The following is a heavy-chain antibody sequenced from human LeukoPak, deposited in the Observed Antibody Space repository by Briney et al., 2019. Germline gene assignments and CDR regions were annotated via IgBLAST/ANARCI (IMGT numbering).Heavy chain of an antibody. J-gene: IGHJ4*02. Sequence: SVKVSCKASGGTFSSYAISWVRQAPGQGLEWMGRIIPILGIANYAQKIQGRVTITADKSTSTAYMELSSLRSEDTAVYYCARSPVNYYDSSGYYLFDYWGQGTLVTVSS. V-gene: IGHV1-69*04. CDR3: ARSPVNYYDSSGYYLFDY. CDR1: GGTFSSYA. CDR2: IIPILGIA. D-gene: IGHD3-22*01.